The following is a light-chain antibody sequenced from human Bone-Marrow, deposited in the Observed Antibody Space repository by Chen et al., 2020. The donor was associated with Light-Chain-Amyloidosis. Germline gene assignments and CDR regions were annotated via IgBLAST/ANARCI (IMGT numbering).Light chain of an antibody. CDR3: CSSSDTDTLI. Sequence: QSALTQPASVAGSVGQSITISCTGTSTDVGHYNLVSWYQQHPGEAPKLMIYEDSERPSGVSNRFSGSKSGNPASLTISVLQTEDQADYYCCSSSDTDTLIFGTGTRLTVL. CDR2: EDS. V-gene: IGLV2-23*01. CDR1: STDVGHYNL. J-gene: IGLJ2*01.